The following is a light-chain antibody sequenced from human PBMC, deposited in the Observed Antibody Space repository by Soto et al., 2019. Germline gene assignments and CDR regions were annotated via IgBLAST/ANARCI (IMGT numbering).Light chain of an antibody. CDR3: SSYTSSSTLSYV. CDR1: SSDVGGYNY. V-gene: IGLV2-14*01. J-gene: IGLJ1*01. CDR2: DVS. Sequence: QSVLTQPASVSGSPGQSITISCTGTSSDVGGYNYVSWHQQHPGKAPKLMIYDVSNRPSGVSNRFSGSKSGNTASLTISGLQAEDEADYYCSSYTSSSTLSYVFGTGTKVTVL.